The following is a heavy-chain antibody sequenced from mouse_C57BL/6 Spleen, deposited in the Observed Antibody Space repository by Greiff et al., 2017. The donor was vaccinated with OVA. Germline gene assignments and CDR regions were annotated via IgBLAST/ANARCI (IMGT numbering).Heavy chain of an antibody. V-gene: IGHV14-4*01. Sequence: VQLQQSGAELVRPGASVKLSCTASGFNFKDDYMHWVKQRPEQGLEWIGWIDPENGDTEYASKFQGKATITTATSSNTAYLKLSSVASEDTAVYYCTHGSSYAMDYWGQGTSVTVSS. D-gene: IGHD1-1*01. CDR3: THGSSYAMDY. CDR1: GFNFKDDY. J-gene: IGHJ4*01. CDR2: IDPENGDT.